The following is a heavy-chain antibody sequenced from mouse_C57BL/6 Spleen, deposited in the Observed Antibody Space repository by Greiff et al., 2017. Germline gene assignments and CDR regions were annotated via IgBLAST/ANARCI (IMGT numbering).Heavy chain of an antibody. CDR3: ARTAQAGFAY. J-gene: IGHJ3*01. CDR1: GYAFSSSW. CDR2: IYPGDGDT. V-gene: IGHV1-82*01. D-gene: IGHD3-2*02. Sequence: VQLQQSGPELVKPGASVKISCKASGYAFSSSWMNWVKQRPGKGLEWIGRIYPGDGDTNYNGKFKGKATLTADKSASTAYMQLSNLTSEDSAVYFCARTAQAGFAYWGKGTLVTVSA.